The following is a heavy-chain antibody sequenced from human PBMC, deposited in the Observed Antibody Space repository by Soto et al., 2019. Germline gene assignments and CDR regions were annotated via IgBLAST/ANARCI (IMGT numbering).Heavy chain of an antibody. Sequence: QVQLVESGGGVVQPGRSLRLSCAASGFTFSSYGMHWVRQAPGKGLEWVAVISYDGSNKYYADSVKGRFTISRDNSKNTLYLQRNSLRAEDTAVYYCAKDRPRGYSYRPGYYFDYWGQGTLVTVSS. CDR3: AKDRPRGYSYRPGYYFDY. CDR1: GFTFSSYG. V-gene: IGHV3-30*18. D-gene: IGHD5-18*01. CDR2: ISYDGSNK. J-gene: IGHJ4*02.